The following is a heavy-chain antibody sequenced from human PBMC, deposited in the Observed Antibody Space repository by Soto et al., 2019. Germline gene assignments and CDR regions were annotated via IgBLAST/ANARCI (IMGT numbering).Heavy chain of an antibody. Sequence: QVQLQESGPGLVKPSETLSLTCTVSGGSISTYYWSWIRQSAGKGLEWIGRIFTSGSTNYNPSLKSRVTMSVDTSKNQFSLKLSSVTAADTAVYYCARERGSGWPVEYFQHWGQGTLVTVSS. J-gene: IGHJ1*01. CDR3: ARERGSGWPVEYFQH. CDR1: GGSISTYY. CDR2: IFTSGST. D-gene: IGHD6-19*01. V-gene: IGHV4-4*07.